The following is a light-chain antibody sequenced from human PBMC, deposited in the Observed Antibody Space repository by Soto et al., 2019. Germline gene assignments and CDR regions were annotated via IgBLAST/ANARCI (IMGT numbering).Light chain of an antibody. Sequence: QSVLTQPTSVSGSPGQSITISCTGTSSDVGAYSYVSWYQQHPGKAPKLMIYDVYDRPSGVSYRCSGSKSGNTASLTISGLQGEDEADYYCSSYTISRTYIFGTGTKVTVL. CDR3: SSYTISRTYI. V-gene: IGLV2-14*03. J-gene: IGLJ1*01. CDR2: DVY. CDR1: SSDVGAYSY.